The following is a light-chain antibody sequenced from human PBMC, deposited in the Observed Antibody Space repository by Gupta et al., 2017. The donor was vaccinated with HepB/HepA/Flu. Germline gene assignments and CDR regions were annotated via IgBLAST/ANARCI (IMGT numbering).Light chain of an antibody. V-gene: IGLV1-44*01. J-gene: IGLJ2*01. CDR1: SSNIGGST. Sequence: QSVLTQPSSASGTPGQRVTISCSGSSSNIGGSTLTWYRQFPGTAPKLLIYTNNPRPSGVPDRFSGSKSGTSASLAISGLQSEDEANYYCASWDDSLNGVVFGGGTKLTVL. CDR3: ASWDDSLNGVV. CDR2: TNN.